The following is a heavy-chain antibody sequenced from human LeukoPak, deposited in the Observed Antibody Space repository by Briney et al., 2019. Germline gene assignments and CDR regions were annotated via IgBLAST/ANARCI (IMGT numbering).Heavy chain of an antibody. J-gene: IGHJ3*01. Sequence: GASVKVSCKASGYTFTRYGFSWVRQAPGQGLEWMGWISTYNGNTNYAQKFQGRVTMTTDTSTSTAYMELRSLRSDDTAIYYCARDLTILAAGTFGYWGQGTMVTVSS. V-gene: IGHV1-18*01. CDR3: ARDLTILAAGTFGY. CDR1: GYTFTRYG. CDR2: ISTYNGNT. D-gene: IGHD6-13*01.